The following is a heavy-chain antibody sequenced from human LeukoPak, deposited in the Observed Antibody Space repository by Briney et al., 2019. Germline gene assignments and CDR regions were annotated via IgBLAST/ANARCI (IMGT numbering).Heavy chain of an antibody. D-gene: IGHD3-22*01. Sequence: GGSLRLSCAASGFTFSSYEMNWVRQAPGKGLEWMGGFDPEDGETIYAQKFQGRVTMTEDTSTDTAYMELSSLRSEDTAVYYCATATYYYDSSGYFDYWGQGTLVTVSS. V-gene: IGHV1-24*01. CDR3: ATATYYYDSSGYFDY. CDR1: GFTFSSYE. CDR2: FDPEDGET. J-gene: IGHJ4*02.